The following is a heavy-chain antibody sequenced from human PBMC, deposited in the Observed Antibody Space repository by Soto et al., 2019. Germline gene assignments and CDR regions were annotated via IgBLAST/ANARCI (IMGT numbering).Heavy chain of an antibody. J-gene: IGHJ5*02. CDR2: IYYSGNN. V-gene: IGHV4-39*07. CDR3: ARVPTSIAARRYNNWFDP. Sequence: LSETLSLTCTVSGGSISSSSYYWGWIRQPPGKGLEWIGSIYYSGNNYYNPYLKSRITISVYTSKNQLSLKLSSVTAADTAVYYCARVPTSIAARRYNNWFDPWGQGTLVTVSS. D-gene: IGHD6-6*01. CDR1: GGSISSSSYY.